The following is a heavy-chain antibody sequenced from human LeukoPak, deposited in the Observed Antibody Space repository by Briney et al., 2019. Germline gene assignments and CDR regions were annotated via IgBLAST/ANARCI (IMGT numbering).Heavy chain of an antibody. CDR3: ARGSGSDY. J-gene: IGHJ4*02. CDR2: IGTAADT. V-gene: IGHV3-13*01. CDR1: GFTFSIYD. Sequence: GGSLRLSCAASGFTFSIYDMHWVRQTTGKGLEWVSSIGTAADTFYPASVKGRFIISRENAKNSLYLQMNSLTVGDTAVYYCARGSGSDYWGQGTLVTVSS.